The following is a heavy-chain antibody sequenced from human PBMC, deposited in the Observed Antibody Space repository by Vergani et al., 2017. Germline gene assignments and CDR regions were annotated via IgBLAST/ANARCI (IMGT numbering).Heavy chain of an antibody. Sequence: VHLVESGGGVVQPGRSLRLPCVVSGFTSSYYGMHWVRQAPGKGLEWVAVISYDGTQKYYADSVKGRFTISRDNSKSTLYLQMNSLRTEDTAVYYCATKSCGTPGCQIGYFREWGQGTLVTVSS. CDR1: GFTSSYYG. J-gene: IGHJ1*01. CDR3: ATKSCGTPGCQIGYFRE. D-gene: IGHD1-1*01. V-gene: IGHV3-30*03. CDR2: ISYDGTQK.